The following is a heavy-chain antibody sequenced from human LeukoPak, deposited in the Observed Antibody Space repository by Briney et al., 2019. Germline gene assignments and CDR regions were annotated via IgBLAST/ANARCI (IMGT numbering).Heavy chain of an antibody. CDR2: ISCNGGST. J-gene: IGHJ3*02. CDR1: GFTFSSYA. V-gene: IGHV3-23*01. CDR3: AKVRHYYDPHDAFDI. Sequence: GGSLRLSCTASGFTFSSYAKSWVRQAPRKGLERVSAISCNGGSTYYADSVKGRFTISRDKSKHTLYLQMNSLRAEATAVYYCAKVRHYYDPHDAFDIWGQGTMVTVSS. D-gene: IGHD3-22*01.